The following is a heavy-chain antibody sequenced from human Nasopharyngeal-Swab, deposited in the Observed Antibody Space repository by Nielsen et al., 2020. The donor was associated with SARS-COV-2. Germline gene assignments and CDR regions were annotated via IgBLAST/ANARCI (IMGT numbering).Heavy chain of an antibody. CDR2: ISYDGSNK. J-gene: IGHJ4*02. D-gene: IGHD6-13*01. CDR1: GFTFSSYA. CDR3: ARAPSSSWYSYDY. V-gene: IGHV3-30*04. Sequence: GESLKISCAASGFTFSSYAMHWVRQAPGKGLEWVAVISYDGSNKYYADSVKGRFTISRDNSKNTLYLQMNSPRAEDTAVYYCARAPSSSWYSYDYWGQGTLVTVSS.